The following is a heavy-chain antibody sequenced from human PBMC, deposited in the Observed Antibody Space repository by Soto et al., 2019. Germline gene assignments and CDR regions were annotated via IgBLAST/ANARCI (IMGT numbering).Heavy chain of an antibody. CDR2: IDTDGGGT. J-gene: IGHJ5*02. CDR3: ATLFDL. CDR1: GFTLGSHR. V-gene: IGHV3-74*01. Sequence: DVQLVESGGGLVQPGGSLRVSCAASGFTLGSHRIHWVRQAPGKGLEWVSRIDTDGGGTSYADSVKGRFTISTDNAKNTVYLQRNGMRAEDTALHYCATLFDLWGQGSLVTGS.